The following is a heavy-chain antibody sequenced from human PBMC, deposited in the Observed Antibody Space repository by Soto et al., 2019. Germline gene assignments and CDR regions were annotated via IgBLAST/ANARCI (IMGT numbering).Heavy chain of an antibody. D-gene: IGHD5-12*01. CDR3: ARGSDFLYYYGMDV. Sequence: SETLSLTCTVSGGSISSYFWSLIRQPPGKGLEWIGYIYYSGSTNYNPSLKSRVTISVDTSKNQFSLKLSSVTAADTAVYYCARGSDFLYYYGMDVWGQGTTVTVSS. CDR1: GGSISSYF. V-gene: IGHV4-59*01. J-gene: IGHJ6*02. CDR2: IYYSGST.